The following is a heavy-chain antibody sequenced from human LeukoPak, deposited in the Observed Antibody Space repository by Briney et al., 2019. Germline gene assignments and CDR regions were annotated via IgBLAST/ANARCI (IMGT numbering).Heavy chain of an antibody. V-gene: IGHV4-31*03. D-gene: IGHD4-17*01. Sequence: PSETLSLTCTVSGGSISSGGYYWSWIRQHPGKGLEWIGYIYYSGSTYYNPSLKSRVSISVDTSKNQFSLKLSSVTAADTAVYYCARELTTVTKHPYYFDYWGQGTLVTVSS. CDR1: GGSISSGGYY. J-gene: IGHJ4*02. CDR3: ARELTTVTKHPYYFDY. CDR2: IYYSGST.